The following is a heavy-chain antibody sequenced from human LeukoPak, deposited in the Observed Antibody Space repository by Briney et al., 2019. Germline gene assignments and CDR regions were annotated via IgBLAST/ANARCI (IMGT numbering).Heavy chain of an antibody. CDR2: IIPIFGTA. V-gene: IGHV1-69*13. D-gene: IGHD6-6*01. J-gene: IGHJ6*02. CDR1: GGTFSSYA. Sequence: SVKVSCKASGGTFSSYAISWVRQAPGQGLEWMGGIIPIFGTANYAQKFQGRVTITADESTSTAYMELSSLRSEDTAVYYCASWPDSSSSDLYYYYYGMDVWGQGTTVTVSS. CDR3: ASWPDSSSSDLYYYYYGMDV.